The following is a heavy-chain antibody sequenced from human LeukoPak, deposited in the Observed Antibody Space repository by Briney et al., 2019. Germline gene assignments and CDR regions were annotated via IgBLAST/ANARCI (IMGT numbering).Heavy chain of an antibody. Sequence: ASVKVSCKASGYTFSGYYIHWVRQAPGQGLEWMGWINPNSGGTSYALKFQGRVTMTRDTSISTAYMELSSLRSEDTAVYYCARDPGGLQYYFDYWGQGTLVTVSS. D-gene: IGHD4-23*01. CDR2: INPNSGGT. V-gene: IGHV1-2*02. CDR3: ARDPGGLQYYFDY. CDR1: GYTFSGYY. J-gene: IGHJ4*02.